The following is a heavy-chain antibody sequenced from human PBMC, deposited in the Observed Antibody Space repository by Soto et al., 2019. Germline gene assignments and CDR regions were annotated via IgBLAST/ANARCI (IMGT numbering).Heavy chain of an antibody. V-gene: IGHV4-59*08. Sequence: SETLSLTCTVAGGSINSDYWSWIRQPPGKGLEWIGYIYYSGSTNYNPSLKSRVTISVDTSKNQFSLKLSSVTAADTAVYYCARHHDSWGQGTLVTVSS. CDR3: ARHHDS. J-gene: IGHJ4*02. CDR2: IYYSGST. CDR1: GGSINSDY.